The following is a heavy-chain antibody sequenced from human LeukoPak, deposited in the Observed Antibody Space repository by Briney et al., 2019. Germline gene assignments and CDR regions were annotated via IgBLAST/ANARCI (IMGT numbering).Heavy chain of an antibody. D-gene: IGHD4-17*01. CDR2: IILILGIA. V-gene: IGHV1-69*10. CDR1: GGSFNSYA. CDR3: ASIPMTTVTTRMSYTIDY. Sequence: SVTVSYKASGGSFNSYAISWVRQAAGQGGEWMGWIILILGIANYAQKFQGRVTIPADKSTSTAYMELSSLRSEDTAVYYCASIPMTTVTTRMSYTIDYWGQGTLVTVSS. J-gene: IGHJ4*02.